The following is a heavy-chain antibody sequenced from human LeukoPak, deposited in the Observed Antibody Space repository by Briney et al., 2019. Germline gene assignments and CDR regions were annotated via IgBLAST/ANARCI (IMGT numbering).Heavy chain of an antibody. CDR1: GYSFTSYW. J-gene: IGHJ3*02. Sequence: GESLKISCKGSGYSFTSYWIGWVRQMPGKGLEWMGIIYPGDSDTRYSPSFQGQVTISADKSISTAYLQWSSLKASDTAMYYCARHVLPMIVEPYAFDIWGQGTMVTVSS. CDR2: IYPGDSDT. D-gene: IGHD3-22*01. V-gene: IGHV5-51*01. CDR3: ARHVLPMIVEPYAFDI.